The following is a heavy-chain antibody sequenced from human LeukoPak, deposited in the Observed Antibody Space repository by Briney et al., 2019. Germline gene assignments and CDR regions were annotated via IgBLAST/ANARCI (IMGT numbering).Heavy chain of an antibody. CDR2: IYYSGST. D-gene: IGHD3-3*02. Sequence: SQTLSLTCTVSGGSISSGDYYWSWIRQPPGKGLEWIGYIYYSGSTYYNPSLKSRVTISVDTSKNQFSLKLSSVTAADTAVYYCARHQGHFWSGYYYYYMDVWGKGTTVTVSS. V-gene: IGHV4-30-4*08. CDR3: ARHQGHFWSGYYYYYMDV. J-gene: IGHJ6*03. CDR1: GGSISSGDYY.